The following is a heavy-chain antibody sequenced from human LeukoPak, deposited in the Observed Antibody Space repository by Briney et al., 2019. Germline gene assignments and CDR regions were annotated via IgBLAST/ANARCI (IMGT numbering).Heavy chain of an antibody. CDR2: ISDDGSKK. CDR3: AREIAAAGASTGVKRGLDIDY. CDR1: GFTFGDYA. J-gene: IGHJ4*02. Sequence: PGGSLRLSCTASGFTFGDYAMSWFRQAPGKGLEWVAFISDDGSKKYYADSVKGRFTISRDNSKNTLYLQMNSLRTEDTAVYYCAREIAAAGASTGVKRGLDIDYWGQGTLVTVSS. V-gene: IGHV3-30*04. D-gene: IGHD6-13*01.